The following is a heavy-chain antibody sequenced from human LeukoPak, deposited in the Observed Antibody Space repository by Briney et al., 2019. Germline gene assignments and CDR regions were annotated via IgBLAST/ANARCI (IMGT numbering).Heavy chain of an antibody. CDR3: ARGYYYDSSGYDLGEFDY. CDR1: GFTFSSYA. D-gene: IGHD3-22*01. Sequence: GGSLRLSCAASGFTFSSYAMSWVRQAPGKGLEWVSGISGNGGGTYYADSVKGRFTISRDNSKNTLYLQMNSLRAEDTAVYYCARGYYYDSSGYDLGEFDYWGQGTLVTVSS. CDR2: ISGNGGGT. J-gene: IGHJ4*02. V-gene: IGHV3-23*01.